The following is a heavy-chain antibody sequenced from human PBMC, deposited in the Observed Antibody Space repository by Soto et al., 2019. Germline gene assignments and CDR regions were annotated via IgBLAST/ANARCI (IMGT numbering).Heavy chain of an antibody. CDR2: IYYSGST. V-gene: IGHV4-61*08. D-gene: IGHD6-13*01. CDR3: ARGGKIAAAGTANWFDP. CDR1: GGSVSSAGYY. Sequence: SETLSLTCSVSGGSVSSAGYYWSWIRQPPGKGLEWIGYIYYSGSTNYNPSLKSRVTISVDTSKNKFSLKLSSVTAADTAVYYCARGGKIAAAGTANWFDPWGQGTLVTVSS. J-gene: IGHJ5*02.